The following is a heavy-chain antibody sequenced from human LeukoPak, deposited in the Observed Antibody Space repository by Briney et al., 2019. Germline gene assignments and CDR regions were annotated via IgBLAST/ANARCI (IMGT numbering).Heavy chain of an antibody. CDR2: MQYDGSNQ. J-gene: IGHJ6*03. CDR1: GFTFSNYT. CDR3: AKDRCSNGVGCYYYYMDV. V-gene: IGHV3-30*02. D-gene: IGHD2-8*01. Sequence: RPGGSLRLSCAASGFTFSNYTMNWVRQAPGKGLEWVAYMQYDGSNQQYADSVKGRFSISRDNSKNILNLQMNSLRADDTAVYYCAKDRCSNGVGCYYYYMDVWGKGTTVTIYS.